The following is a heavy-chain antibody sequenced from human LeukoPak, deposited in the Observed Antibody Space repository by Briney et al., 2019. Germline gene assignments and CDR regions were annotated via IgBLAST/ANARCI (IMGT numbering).Heavy chain of an antibody. CDR2: ISYDGSNK. V-gene: IGHV3-30*04. CDR1: GFTFSSYA. Sequence: PGRSLRLSCAASGFTFSSYAMHWVREAPGKGLERVAVISYDGSNKYYADTVKGRFTISRDNSKNTLYLQMDILRAEDTAGYYCARGRRGRTGYYQALLCWFDPLGPGNPGHRLL. J-gene: IGHJ5*02. CDR3: ARGRRGRTGYYQALLCWFDP. D-gene: IGHD3/OR15-3a*01.